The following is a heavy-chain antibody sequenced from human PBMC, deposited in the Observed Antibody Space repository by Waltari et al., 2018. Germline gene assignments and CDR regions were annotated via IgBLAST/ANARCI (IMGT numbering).Heavy chain of an antibody. CDR3: ARGRIVGVTRWFDP. Sequence: QVPLHQWGAGLLKPSETLSLTCNVSGGSFSVYYWTWIRQPPGKGLEGIGQIYHSGRTNYNPSLKSRVRMSADTSKNHISLSLTSMTAADTAVYYCARGRIVGVTRWFDPWGQGTPVTVSS. V-gene: IGHV4-34*01. CDR1: GGSFSVYY. D-gene: IGHD1-26*01. CDR2: IYHSGRT. J-gene: IGHJ5*02.